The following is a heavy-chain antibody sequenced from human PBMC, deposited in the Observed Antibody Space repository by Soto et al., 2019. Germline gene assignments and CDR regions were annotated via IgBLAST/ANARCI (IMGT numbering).Heavy chain of an antibody. Sequence: QLQLLESGPGLVKASETLSLTCTVSGASMNSRTYFWGWIRQPPGRGLGWIGSVSYSGNSHYNPSLKRRGTISIDTPKNQISLKLSSVTAADTAVYYCVRLYNFGPGGMDVWGQGTTVTVSS. CDR1: GASMNSRTYF. D-gene: IGHD1-1*01. CDR3: VRLYNFGPGGMDV. V-gene: IGHV4-39*01. CDR2: VSYSGNS. J-gene: IGHJ6*02.